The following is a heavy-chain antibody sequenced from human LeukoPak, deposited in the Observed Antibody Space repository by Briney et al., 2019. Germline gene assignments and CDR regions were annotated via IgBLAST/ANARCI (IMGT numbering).Heavy chain of an antibody. D-gene: IGHD6-19*01. CDR1: GFTFSTYS. V-gene: IGHV3-48*01. CDR2: ISSSSSTI. CDR3: TRVLYSSGWYGDHY. J-gene: IGHJ4*02. Sequence: GGSLRLSCAVSGFTFSTYSMNWVRQAPGRGLEWVSYISSSSSTIYYADSVKGRFTISRDNAKNSLYLQMNSLRAEDTAVYYCTRVLYSSGWYGDHYWGQGTLVTVSS.